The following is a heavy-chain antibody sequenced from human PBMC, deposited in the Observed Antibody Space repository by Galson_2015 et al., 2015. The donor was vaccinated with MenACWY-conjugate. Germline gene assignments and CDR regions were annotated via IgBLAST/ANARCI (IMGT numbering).Heavy chain of an antibody. Sequence: SLRLSCAASGFTFSSYSMNWVRQAPGKGLEWVSSISSSSSYIYYADSVKGRFTISRDNAKNSLYLQMNSLRAEDTAVYYCARVRDYYYYYYMDVWGKGTTVTVSS. CDR3: ARVRDYYYYYYMDV. CDR1: GFTFSSYS. V-gene: IGHV3-21*01. J-gene: IGHJ6*03. CDR2: ISSSSSYI.